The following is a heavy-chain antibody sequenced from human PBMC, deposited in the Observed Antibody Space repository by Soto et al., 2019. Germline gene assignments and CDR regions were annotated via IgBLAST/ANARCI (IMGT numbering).Heavy chain of an antibody. V-gene: IGHV5-10-1*01. CDR2: IDPSDSYT. CDR1: GYSFTIYW. J-gene: IGHJ6*02. D-gene: IGHD2-2*01. Sequence: GESLKISCNGSGYSFTIYWISWVRQMPGKGLEWMGRIDPSDSYTNYSPSFQGHVTISADKSISTAYLQWSSLKASDTAMYYCASRYCSSTSCSLSYGMDVWGQGTTVTVSS. CDR3: ASRYCSSTSCSLSYGMDV.